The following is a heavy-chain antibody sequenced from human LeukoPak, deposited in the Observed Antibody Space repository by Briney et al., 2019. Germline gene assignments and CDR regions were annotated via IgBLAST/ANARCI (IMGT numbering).Heavy chain of an antibody. Sequence: PGGSLRLSCTASGFTFTSYSMNWVRQAPGKGLEWVSCITSSGTYIYYADTVRGRFTISRDNAKNSLYLQMNSLRAEDTAVYYCARDMGGYCSGGSCYSGWFDSWGQGTLVTVSS. V-gene: IGHV3-21*01. D-gene: IGHD2-15*01. J-gene: IGHJ5*01. CDR2: ITSSGTYI. CDR1: GFTFTSYS. CDR3: ARDMGGYCSGGSCYSGWFDS.